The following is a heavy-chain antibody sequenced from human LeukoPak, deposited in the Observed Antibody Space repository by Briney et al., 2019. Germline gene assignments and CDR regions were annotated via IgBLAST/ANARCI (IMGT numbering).Heavy chain of an antibody. CDR1: GFTFSSYG. Sequence: GRSLRLSCAASGFTFSSYGMHWVRQAPGKGLEWVAVIWYDGSNKYYADSVKGRFTISRDNSKNTLYLQMNSLRAEDTAVYYCSREIRTYDTGIPANYFDYWGQGTLATVSS. CDR2: IWYDGSNK. J-gene: IGHJ4*02. CDR3: SREIRTYDTGIPANYFDY. D-gene: IGHD3-3*01. V-gene: IGHV3-33*01.